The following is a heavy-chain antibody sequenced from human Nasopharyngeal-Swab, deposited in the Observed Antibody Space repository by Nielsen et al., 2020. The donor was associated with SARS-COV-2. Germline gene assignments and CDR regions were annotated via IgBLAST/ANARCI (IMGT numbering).Heavy chain of an antibody. D-gene: IGHD3-3*01. CDR3: AKGTDSDYDFWSGYPTTLDS. CDR2: ISGSGGSP. CDR1: GITFSSYA. J-gene: IGHJ4*02. V-gene: IGHV3-23*01. Sequence: GGSLRLSCAASGITFSSYAMSWVPQAPGKGLGWVSTISGSGGSPYYADSVKGRFTISRDNSENTLSLQMNSLRAEDTALYYCAKGTDSDYDFWSGYPTTLDSWGQGTLVTVSS.